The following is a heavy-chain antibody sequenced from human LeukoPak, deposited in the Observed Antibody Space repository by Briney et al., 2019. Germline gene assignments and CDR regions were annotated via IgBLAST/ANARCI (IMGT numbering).Heavy chain of an antibody. CDR2: IIPIFGTA. J-gene: IGHJ4*02. CDR1: GGTFSSYA. D-gene: IGHD6-25*01. Sequence: ASVKVSCKASGGTFSSYAISWVRQAPGQGLEWMGGIIPIFGTANYAQKFQGRVTITADESTSTAYMELNSLRSDDTAVYYCARERTPGSGYGVDYWGQGTVVTVSS. CDR3: ARERTPGSGYGVDY. V-gene: IGHV1-69*13.